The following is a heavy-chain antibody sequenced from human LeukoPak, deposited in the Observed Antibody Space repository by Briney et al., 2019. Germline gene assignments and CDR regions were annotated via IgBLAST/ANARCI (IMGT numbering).Heavy chain of an antibody. CDR1: GGSFSGYY. J-gene: IGHJ4*02. Sequence: PSETLSLTCAVYGGSFSGYYWSWIRQPPGKGLEWIGEINHSGSTNYNPSLKSRVTISVDTSKNQFSLKLSSVTAADTAVYYCVRAKVGAADYWGQGTLVTVSS. CDR2: INHSGST. V-gene: IGHV4-34*01. CDR3: VRAKVGAADY. D-gene: IGHD1-26*01.